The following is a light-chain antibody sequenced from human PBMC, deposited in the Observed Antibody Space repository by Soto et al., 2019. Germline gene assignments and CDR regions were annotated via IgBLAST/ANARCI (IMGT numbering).Light chain of an antibody. CDR3: QQRNNWPIN. V-gene: IGKV3-11*01. Sequence: EIVLTQSPATLSLSPVEIATLSFRASQSVSSYLAWYQQKPGQAPRLLIYDASNRATGIPVRFSGSGSGTDFTLTISSLEPEDFALYYCQQRNNWPINFGQGTRLEIK. CDR1: QSVSSY. J-gene: IGKJ5*01. CDR2: DAS.